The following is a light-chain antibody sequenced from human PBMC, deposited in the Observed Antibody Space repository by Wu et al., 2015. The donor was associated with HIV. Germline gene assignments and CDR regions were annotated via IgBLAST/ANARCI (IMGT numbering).Light chain of an antibody. J-gene: IGKJ1*01. CDR3: QQANSFPT. Sequence: AIQMTQSPSSLSASVGDRVTITCRASQDIRHDLDWYQQKPGTAPKLLIYAASTLQNGVPPRFTGRGSGTDFTLTISSLQPEDFATYYCQQANSFPTFGQGTKVEIK. CDR1: QDIRHD. V-gene: IGKV1-6*01. CDR2: AAS.